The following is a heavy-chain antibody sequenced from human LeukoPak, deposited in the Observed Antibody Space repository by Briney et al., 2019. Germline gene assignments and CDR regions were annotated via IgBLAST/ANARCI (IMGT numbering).Heavy chain of an antibody. D-gene: IGHD4-23*01. V-gene: IGHV4-61*02. J-gene: IGHJ4*02. Sequence: PSQTLSLTCRVSGGSISSGSYYWSWIRQPAGKGLEWIGRIYTSGSTDYNPSLKSRVTISVDTSKNQFSLKLSSVTAADTAVYYCARVLETYYGGNCFDYWGQGTLVTVSS. CDR3: ARVLETYYGGNCFDY. CDR2: IYTSGST. CDR1: GGSISSGSYY.